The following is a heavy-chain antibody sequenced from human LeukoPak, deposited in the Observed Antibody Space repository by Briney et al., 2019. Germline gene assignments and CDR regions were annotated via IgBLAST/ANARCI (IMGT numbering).Heavy chain of an antibody. CDR1: GYTFTSYG. J-gene: IGHJ5*02. D-gene: IGHD2-15*01. CDR2: ISAYNGNT. V-gene: IGHV1-18*04. Sequence: GASVKVSCKASGYTFTSYGFSWVRQAPGQGLEWVGWISAYNGNTNYAQKLQGRVTMTTDTSTSTAYMELRSLRSDDTAVYYCARARYCSGGSCRPPGWFDPWGQGTLVTVSS. CDR3: ARARYCSGGSCRPPGWFDP.